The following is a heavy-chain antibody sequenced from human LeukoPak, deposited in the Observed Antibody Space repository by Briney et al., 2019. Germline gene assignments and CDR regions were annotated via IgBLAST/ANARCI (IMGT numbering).Heavy chain of an antibody. CDR2: ISGSGGST. V-gene: IGHV3-23*01. D-gene: IGHD6-19*01. Sequence: GGSLRLSCAASGFTFSSYAMSWVRQAPGKGLEWVSAISGSGGSTYYADSVKGRFTISRDNSKNTLYLQMNSLRAEDTAVYYCAKDERIAVAGKRFDPWGQGTLVTVSS. CDR3: AKDERIAVAGKRFDP. J-gene: IGHJ5*02. CDR1: GFTFSSYA.